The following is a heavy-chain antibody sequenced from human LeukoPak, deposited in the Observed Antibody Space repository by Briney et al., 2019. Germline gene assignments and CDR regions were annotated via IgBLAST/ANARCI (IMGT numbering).Heavy chain of an antibody. CDR2: INHSGST. Sequence: SETLSLTCAVYVGSFSGYYWSWIRQPPGKGLEWIGEINHSGSTNYNPSLNSRVSISLEKSKNQFSLELRSVTAADTAVYYCARGRIAKIVVVHSFHYGMDVWGQGTTVTVSS. D-gene: IGHD3-22*01. V-gene: IGHV4-34*01. CDR1: VGSFSGYY. CDR3: ARGRIAKIVVVHSFHYGMDV. J-gene: IGHJ6*02.